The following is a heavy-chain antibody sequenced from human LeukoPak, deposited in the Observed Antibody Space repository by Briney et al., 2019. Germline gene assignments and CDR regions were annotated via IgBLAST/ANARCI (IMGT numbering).Heavy chain of an antibody. CDR1: GFIFNNYA. CDR2: IIGSGDTT. V-gene: IGHV3-23*01. D-gene: IGHD3-16*01. J-gene: IGHJ4*02. CDR3: LKICRTSGCFVGGDS. Sequence: GGSLRLSCAASGFIFNNYAMSWVRQAAGQGLEWVSTIIGSGDTTYYADSVRGRFTISRDNSRTTLYLQMNSLRAEDTAIYHCLKICRTSGCFVGGDSWGQGTQVTVSS.